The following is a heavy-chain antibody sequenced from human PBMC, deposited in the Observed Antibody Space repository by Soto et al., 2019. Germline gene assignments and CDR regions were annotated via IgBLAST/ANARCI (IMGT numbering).Heavy chain of an antibody. V-gene: IGHV4-4*02. J-gene: IGHJ3*02. CDR2: IYHSGST. Sequence: QVQLQESGPGLVKPSGTLSLTCAVSGGSISSSNWWSWVRQPPGKGLEWIGEIYHSGSTNYNPSLKSRVTISVDKSKNQCALTLSSVPAADTAVYYCAGKNPTGGAFDTWGQGTMVTVSS. D-gene: IGHD2-15*01. CDR1: GGSISSSNW. CDR3: AGKNPTGGAFDT.